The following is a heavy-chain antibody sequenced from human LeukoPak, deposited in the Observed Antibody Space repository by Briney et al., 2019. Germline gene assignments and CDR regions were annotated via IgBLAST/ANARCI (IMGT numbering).Heavy chain of an antibody. D-gene: IGHD2-2*01. CDR1: GGTFSSYA. CDR3: ARGWAPAAILHY. CDR2: IIPIFGTA. V-gene: IGHV1-69*05. Sequence: SVKVSCKASGGTFSSYAISWVRQAPGQGLEWMGGIIPIFGTANYAQKFQGRVTITTDESTSTAYMELSSLRSEDTAVYYCARGWAPAAILHYWGQGTLVTVSS. J-gene: IGHJ4*02.